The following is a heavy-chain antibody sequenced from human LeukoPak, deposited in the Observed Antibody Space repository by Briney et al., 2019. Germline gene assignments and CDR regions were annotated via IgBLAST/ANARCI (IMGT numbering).Heavy chain of an antibody. D-gene: IGHD6-19*01. J-gene: IGHJ5*02. CDR2: INHSGST. V-gene: IGHV4-34*01. CDR3: ARTISGWYGYNLFDP. CDR1: GGSFSGYY. Sequence: PSETLSLTCAVYGGSFSGYYWSWIRQPPGKGLEWIGEINHSGSTNYNPSLKSRVTISVDTSKNQFSLKLSSVTAADTAVYYCARTISGWYGYNLFDPWGQGTLVTVSS.